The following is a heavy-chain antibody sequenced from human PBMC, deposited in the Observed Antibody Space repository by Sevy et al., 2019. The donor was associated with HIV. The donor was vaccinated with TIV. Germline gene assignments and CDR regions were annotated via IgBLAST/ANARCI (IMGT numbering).Heavy chain of an antibody. D-gene: IGHD3-9*01. V-gene: IGHV3-30-3*01. J-gene: IGHJ5*02. CDR2: ISYDGSNK. CDR1: GFTFSSYA. Sequence: GGSLRLSCAASGFTFSSYAMHWVRQAPGKGLEWVAVISYDGSNKYYADSVKGRFTISRDNSKNTLYLQMNSLRAEDTAVYYCARGGGLRYFDWLFDLGWFDPWGQGTLVTVSS. CDR3: ARGGGLRYFDWLFDLGWFDP.